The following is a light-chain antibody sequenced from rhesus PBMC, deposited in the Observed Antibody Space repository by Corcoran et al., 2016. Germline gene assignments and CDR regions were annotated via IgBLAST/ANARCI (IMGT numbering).Light chain of an antibody. Sequence: DIQMTQSPSSLSASVGDTVTITCRASQGISSYLNWFQQKPGKAPKLLSYAATTLQSGVPSRFSGSGSGTDFTLTISSLQPEDFATYYCQQYKSYPYSFGQGTKVEIK. V-gene: IGKV1-28*02. CDR1: QGISSY. CDR2: AAT. CDR3: QQYKSYPYS. J-gene: IGKJ2*01.